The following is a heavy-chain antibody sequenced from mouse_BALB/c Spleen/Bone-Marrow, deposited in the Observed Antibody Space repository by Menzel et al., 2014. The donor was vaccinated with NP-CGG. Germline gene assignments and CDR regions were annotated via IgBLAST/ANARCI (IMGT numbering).Heavy chain of an antibody. CDR3: ARELHP. J-gene: IGHJ3*01. CDR1: GFSLXGYG. V-gene: IGHV2-6-7*01. Sequence: QVQLQQSGPGLVSPSQSLSITCTVSGFSLXGYGVNWVRQPPGKGLEWLGMIWGDGSTDYNSALKSRLNISKDNSKSQVVLKMNSLQTDDTARYYCARELHPWGQETLVTVSA. CDR2: IWGDGST.